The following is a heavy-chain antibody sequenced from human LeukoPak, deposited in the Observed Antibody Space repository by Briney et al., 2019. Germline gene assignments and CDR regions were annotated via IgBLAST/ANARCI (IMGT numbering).Heavy chain of an antibody. D-gene: IGHD4-17*01. CDR1: GGSISSSSYY. CDR2: IYYSGST. Sequence: SETLSLTCTVSGGSISSSSYYWGWIRQPPGKGLEWIGSIYYSGSTYYNPSLKSRVTISVDTSKNQFSLKLSSVTAAGTAVYYCARDLQGTTVTTTDYWGQGTLVTVSS. J-gene: IGHJ4*02. V-gene: IGHV4-39*07. CDR3: ARDLQGTTVTTTDY.